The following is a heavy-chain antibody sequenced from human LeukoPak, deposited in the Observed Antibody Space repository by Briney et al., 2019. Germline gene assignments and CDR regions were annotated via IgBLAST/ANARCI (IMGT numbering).Heavy chain of an antibody. Sequence: GGSLRLSCAASGFTFSTYWMIWVRQAPGKGLEWVANIKKDGSEEFYVDSVKGRFTISRDNAMNSLYLQMNSLRAEDTAVYYCARAVSSGYYNLYFDYWGQGTLVTVSS. CDR1: GFTFSTYW. V-gene: IGHV3-7*04. CDR2: IKKDGSEE. CDR3: ARAVSSGYYNLYFDY. J-gene: IGHJ4*02. D-gene: IGHD3-22*01.